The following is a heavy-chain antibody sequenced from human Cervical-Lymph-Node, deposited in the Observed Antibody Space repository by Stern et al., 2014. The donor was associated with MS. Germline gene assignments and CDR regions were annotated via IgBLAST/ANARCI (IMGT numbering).Heavy chain of an antibody. CDR3: HTVTLGKRVDY. CDR1: GYSFTTYP. V-gene: IGHV1-3*04. Sequence: VQLVESGAEVKKPGASVKVSCKASGYSFTTYPLHWVRQVPGQRLERMGWITTGNGSTTYSPNFRGRFTFTRDASATTAYLELSSLTPEDTAVYYCHTVTLGKRVDYWGQGTLVTVSS. J-gene: IGHJ4*02. CDR2: ITTGNGST. D-gene: IGHD4-17*01.